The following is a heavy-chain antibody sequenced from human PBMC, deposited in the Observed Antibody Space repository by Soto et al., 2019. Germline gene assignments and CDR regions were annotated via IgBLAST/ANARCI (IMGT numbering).Heavy chain of an antibody. D-gene: IGHD2-15*01. Sequence: QVQLVQSGVEVKKPGASVKVSCKTMGYTFTNYGLSWVRQAPGEGLEWLGWISAYNGHTKYAQKLQDRVTLTTDTSATTAYLELRSLRSDDTAVYYCVRGDGGYFDQWGQGILVLVSS. J-gene: IGHJ4*02. CDR2: ISAYNGHT. CDR1: GYTFTNYG. CDR3: VRGDGGYFDQ. V-gene: IGHV1-18*01.